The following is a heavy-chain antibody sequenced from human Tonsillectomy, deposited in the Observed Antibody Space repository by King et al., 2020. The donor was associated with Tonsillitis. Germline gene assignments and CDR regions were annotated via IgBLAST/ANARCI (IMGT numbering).Heavy chain of an antibody. Sequence: VTLKESGPALVKPTQTLTLTCTFSGFSLSASGMCVSWIRQPPGKALEWLALIDWDDDKYYSTSQKTRLTISKDTSKNQVVLTMTNMDPVDTATYYCARGTSVFRFLPPYYYYMDVWGKGTTVIVSS. CDR3: ARGTSVFRFLPPYYYYMDV. V-gene: IGHV2-70*01. J-gene: IGHJ6*03. D-gene: IGHD3-3*01. CDR2: IDWDDDK. CDR1: GFSLSASGMC.